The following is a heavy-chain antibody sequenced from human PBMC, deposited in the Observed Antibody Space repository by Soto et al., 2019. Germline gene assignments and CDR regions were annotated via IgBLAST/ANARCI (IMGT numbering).Heavy chain of an antibody. D-gene: IGHD2-21*01. CDR3: ARVLIVQNYNYYDMDV. CDR1: GGTFSNSA. CDR2: IVPIFGRA. V-gene: IGHV1-69*01. Sequence: QVHLVQSGAEVREPGSSVKVSCKASGGTFSNSAITWVRQAPGQGLEWMGGIVPIFGRANYAQRFQGRVTITADGSTSTAYMELSSLRFEDTAVYYCARVLIVQNYNYYDMDVWGQGTTVTVSS. J-gene: IGHJ6*02.